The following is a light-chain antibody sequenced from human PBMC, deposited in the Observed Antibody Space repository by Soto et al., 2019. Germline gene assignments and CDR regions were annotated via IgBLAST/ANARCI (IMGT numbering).Light chain of an antibody. J-gene: IGKJ3*01. CDR3: QQYNNWPLT. CDR2: GAS. V-gene: IGKV3-15*01. CDR1: QNINNN. Sequence: EIVMTQSPATLSVSPGERATLSCRASQNINNNLAWYQQKPGQGPRLLIYGASTRATGIPARFSGSGSGTEFTLTISSLQSEDFAVYYCQQYNNWPLTFGPGTKVDIK.